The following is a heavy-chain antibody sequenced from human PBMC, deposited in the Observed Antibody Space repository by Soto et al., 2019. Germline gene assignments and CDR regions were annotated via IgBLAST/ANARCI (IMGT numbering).Heavy chain of an antibody. CDR2: INAGNGNT. Sequence: ASVKVSCKASGYTFTSYAVHWVRQAPGQRLEWMGWINAGNGNTKYSQKFQGRVTITRDTSASTAYLELSSLRSEDTAVYYCARSIVVVTALDYWGQGTLVTVSS. CDR1: GYTFTSYA. D-gene: IGHD2-21*02. J-gene: IGHJ4*02. V-gene: IGHV1-3*01. CDR3: ARSIVVVTALDY.